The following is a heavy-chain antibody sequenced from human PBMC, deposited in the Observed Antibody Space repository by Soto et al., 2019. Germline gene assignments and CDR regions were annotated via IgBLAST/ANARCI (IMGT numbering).Heavy chain of an antibody. D-gene: IGHD3-22*01. CDR3: PRCRRYFDSSGYPGWFDP. CDR1: GGSISSGGYY. V-gene: IGHV4-31*03. Sequence: QVQLQESGPGLVKPSQTLSLTCTVSGGSISSGGYYWGWVRQHPEKGLEWIGFIYHSGTAYHNPSLNSRISLSVDTSKNHFSLNLTSVTAADTAVYYCPRCRRYFDSSGYPGWFDPWGQGTLVTVSS. CDR2: IYHSGTA. J-gene: IGHJ5*02.